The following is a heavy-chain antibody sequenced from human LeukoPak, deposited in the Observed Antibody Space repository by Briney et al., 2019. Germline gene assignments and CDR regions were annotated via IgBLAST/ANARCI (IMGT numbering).Heavy chain of an antibody. CDR3: ARWECGGDCVFDY. Sequence: SETLSLTCAVYGGSFSGYYWSWIRQPPGKGLEWIGEINHSGSTNYNPSLKSRVTISVDTSKNQFSLKLSSVTAADTAVYYCARWECGGDCVFDYWGQGTLVTVSS. J-gene: IGHJ4*02. CDR2: INHSGST. D-gene: IGHD2-21*02. CDR1: GGSFSGYY. V-gene: IGHV4-34*01.